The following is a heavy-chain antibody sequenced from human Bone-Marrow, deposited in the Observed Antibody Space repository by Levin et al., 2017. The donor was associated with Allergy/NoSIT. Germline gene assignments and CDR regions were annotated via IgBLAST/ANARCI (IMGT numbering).Heavy chain of an antibody. Sequence: PGGSLRLSCAASGVTFTSYDMTWVRQAPGKGLEWVSIIMMNGETFYGDSVKGRFTISRDSAKNTVYLQMNTVRPEDTAVYYCATKRGYGFAFDHWGQGTLVTVSS. CDR3: ATKRGYGFAFDH. D-gene: IGHD5-18*01. CDR2: IMMNGET. J-gene: IGHJ4*02. V-gene: IGHV3-23*01. CDR1: GVTFTSYD.